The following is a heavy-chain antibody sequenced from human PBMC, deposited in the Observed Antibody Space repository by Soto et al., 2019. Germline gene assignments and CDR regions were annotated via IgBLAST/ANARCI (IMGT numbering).Heavy chain of an antibody. CDR1: GYMFTTYD. Sequence: QVQLVQSGAEVKKPGASVKVSCKTSGYMFTTYDINWVRQATGQGLEWMGWINPNADKTGFAQKFQGRVTMTRDTSINTVYMELNNLRSEDTAVYYCARQRRGTWYYFDHWGQGTLVTVSS. D-gene: IGHD3-16*01. J-gene: IGHJ4*02. CDR3: ARQRRGTWYYFDH. V-gene: IGHV1-8*01. CDR2: INPNADKT.